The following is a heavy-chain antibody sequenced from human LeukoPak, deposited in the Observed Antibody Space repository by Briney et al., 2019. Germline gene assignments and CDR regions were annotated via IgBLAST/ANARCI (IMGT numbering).Heavy chain of an antibody. CDR3: ARGIQWLPHDAFDI. J-gene: IGHJ3*02. V-gene: IGHV4-34*01. D-gene: IGHD6-19*01. CDR2: INHSGST. Sequence: SETLSLTCAVYSGSFSGYYWSWIRQPPGKGLEWIGEINHSGSTNYNPSLKSRVTISVDTSKNQFSLKLSSVTAADTAVYYCARGIQWLPHDAFDIWGQGTMVTVSS. CDR1: SGSFSGYY.